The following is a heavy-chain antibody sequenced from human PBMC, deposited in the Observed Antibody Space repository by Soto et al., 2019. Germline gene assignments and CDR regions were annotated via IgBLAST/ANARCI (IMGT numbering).Heavy chain of an antibody. CDR3: AKDAYTRYSSGWYYFDY. V-gene: IGHV3-23*01. D-gene: IGHD6-19*01. CDR2: ISGSGGST. Sequence: GGSLRLSCAASGFTFSSYAMSWVRQAPGKGLEWVSAISGSGGSTYYADSVKGRFTISRDNSKNTLYLQMNSLRAEDTAVYYCAKDAYTRYSSGWYYFDYWGQGTLVTVSS. CDR1: GFTFSSYA. J-gene: IGHJ4*02.